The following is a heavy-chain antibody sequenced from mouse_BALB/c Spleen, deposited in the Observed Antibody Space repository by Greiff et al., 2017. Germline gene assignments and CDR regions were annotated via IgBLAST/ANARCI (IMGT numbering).Heavy chain of an antibody. CDR2: IDPANGNT. J-gene: IGHJ2*01. D-gene: IGHD1-2*01. CDR3: ARWGRLDY. V-gene: IGHV14-3*02. CDR1: GFNIKDTY. Sequence: EVQLVESGAELVKPGASVKLSCTASGFNIKDTYMHWVKQRPEQGLEWIGRIDPANGNTKYDPKFQGKATITADTSSNTAYLQLSSLTSEDTAVYYCARWGRLDYWGQGTTLTVSS.